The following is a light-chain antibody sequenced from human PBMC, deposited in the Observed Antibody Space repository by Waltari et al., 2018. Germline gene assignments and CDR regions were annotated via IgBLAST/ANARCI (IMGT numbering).Light chain of an antibody. V-gene: IGLV2-14*03. CDR2: DVA. J-gene: IGLJ2*01. CDR3: SSYTSVNTR. Sequence: QSALTQPASMSGSPGQPITISCTGTSSDVDGFNFVSWYQQYPGKAPKLIIYDVANRPSGVSHRFSGSRSGNTASLTISGLQAEDEADYYCSSYTSVNTRFGGGTKLTVL. CDR1: SSDVDGFNF.